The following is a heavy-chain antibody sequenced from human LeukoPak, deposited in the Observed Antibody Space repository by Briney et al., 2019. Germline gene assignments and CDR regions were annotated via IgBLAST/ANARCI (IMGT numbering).Heavy chain of an antibody. J-gene: IGHJ4*02. Sequence: GGSLRLSCAASGFTFSSCAMGWVRQAPGKGLEWVSAISGNGISTYYADSVKGRFTISRDNSKDTLSLQMNSLRAEDTAVYYCAKGKIRSDYIPYYFDYWGQGTLVTVSS. D-gene: IGHD3-16*01. CDR3: AKGKIRSDYIPYYFDY. CDR1: GFTFSSCA. V-gene: IGHV3-23*01. CDR2: ISGNGIST.